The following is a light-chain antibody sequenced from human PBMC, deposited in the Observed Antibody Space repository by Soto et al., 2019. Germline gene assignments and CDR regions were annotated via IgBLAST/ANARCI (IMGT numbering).Light chain of an antibody. CDR2: HDD. CDR3: VTWDDSLNGHV. Sequence: QAVVTQPPSVSGVPRQRVTISCSGSSSNIGNNDVDWYQQLPGKAPKLLIYHDDLLPSGVSDRFSASKSGTSASLAISGLQSEDEADYYCVTWDDSLNGHVFGGGTKLTVL. V-gene: IGLV1-36*01. J-gene: IGLJ3*02. CDR1: SSNIGNND.